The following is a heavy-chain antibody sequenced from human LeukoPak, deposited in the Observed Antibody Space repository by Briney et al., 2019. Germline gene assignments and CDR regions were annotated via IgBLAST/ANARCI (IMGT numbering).Heavy chain of an antibody. CDR2: ISGSGGDT. J-gene: IGHJ6*02. D-gene: IGHD3-9*01. Sequence: PGGSLRLSCAASGFTFSSYAMTWVRQAPGKGLEWVSGISGSGGDTYNADSVKGRFTISRDNSKNTLYLQMNSLRAEDTAVYYWAKGCGLYDILTSYYYYAMDVWGQGTTVTVSS. V-gene: IGHV3-23*01. CDR3: AKGCGLYDILTSYYYYAMDV. CDR1: GFTFSSYA.